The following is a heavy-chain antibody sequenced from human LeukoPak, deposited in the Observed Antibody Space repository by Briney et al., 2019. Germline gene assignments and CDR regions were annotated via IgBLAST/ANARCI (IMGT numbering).Heavy chain of an antibody. V-gene: IGHV1-2*02. J-gene: IGHJ6*02. CDR3: ARDKDGMDV. CDR1: GYTFTSYG. Sequence: GASVTVSCKASGYTFTSYGISWVGQAPGQGLEGMGWINPNSGGANYAQKFQGRVTMTRDTSISTAHVELSRLRSDDTAVYYCARDKDGMDVWGQGTTVTVSS. CDR2: INPNSGGA.